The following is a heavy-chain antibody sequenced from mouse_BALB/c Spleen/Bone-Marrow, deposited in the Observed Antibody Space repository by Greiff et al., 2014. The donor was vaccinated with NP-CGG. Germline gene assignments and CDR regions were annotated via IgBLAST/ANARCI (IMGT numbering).Heavy chain of an antibody. V-gene: IGHV1-14*01. CDR1: GYTFTSYV. J-gene: IGHJ1*01. CDR2: INPYNDGT. CDR3: ARGGYYGTSLYWYFDV. Sequence: EVQLRQSGPELVKPGASVKMSCKASGYTFTSYVIHWVKQKPGQGLEWIGYINPYNDGTKYNEKFKGKATLTSDKSSSTAYMELSSLTSEDSAVYYCARGGYYGTSLYWYFDVWGAGTTVTVSS. D-gene: IGHD1-1*01.